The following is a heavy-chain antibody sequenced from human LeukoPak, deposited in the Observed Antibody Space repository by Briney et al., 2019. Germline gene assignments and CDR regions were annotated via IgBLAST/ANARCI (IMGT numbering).Heavy chain of an antibody. CDR3: GRGMTRWLQFRPLDY. Sequence: SETLSLTCAVYNGSFNEYYWSWIRQSPGKGLEWIGEINHGGRTNYNPSLQSRVSISVDASQNQFSLTMTSVTAADTAVSYCGRGMTRWLQFRPLDYWGQGTLVTVSS. V-gene: IGHV4-34*01. CDR2: INHGGRT. CDR1: NGSFNEYY. D-gene: IGHD5-24*01. J-gene: IGHJ4*02.